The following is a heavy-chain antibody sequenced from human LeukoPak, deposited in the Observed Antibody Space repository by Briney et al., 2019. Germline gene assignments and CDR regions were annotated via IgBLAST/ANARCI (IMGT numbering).Heavy chain of an antibody. CDR3: AKEFDNSGLNY. Sequence: GGSLRLSCAASGFTFDDYAMHWVRQAPGKGLEWVSGISWNSGSVGYADSVKGRFTISRDNAKNSLYLQMNSLRAEDMALYYCAKEFDNSGLNYWGQGTLVTVSS. J-gene: IGHJ4*02. CDR1: GFTFDDYA. D-gene: IGHD6-19*01. CDR2: ISWNSGSV. V-gene: IGHV3-9*03.